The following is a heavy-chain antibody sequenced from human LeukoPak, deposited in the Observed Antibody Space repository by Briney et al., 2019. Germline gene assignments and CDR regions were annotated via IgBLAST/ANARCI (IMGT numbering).Heavy chain of an antibody. CDR3: ARRAAVAGPRSYSFDI. CDR1: GYTFTSYG. V-gene: IGHV1-18*01. Sequence: ASVKVSCKASGYTFTSYGINWVRQAPGQGLEWMGWITPYNDKTNYAQRFQGRLTMTTETSTNTAYMELRSLRSDDTAVYYCARRAAVAGPRSYSFDIWGQGTMVTVSS. CDR2: ITPYNDKT. J-gene: IGHJ3*02. D-gene: IGHD6-19*01.